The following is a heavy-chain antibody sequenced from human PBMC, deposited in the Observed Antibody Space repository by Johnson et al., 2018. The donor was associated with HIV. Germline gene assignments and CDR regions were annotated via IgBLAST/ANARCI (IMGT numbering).Heavy chain of an antibody. CDR1: GFTFSDHA. D-gene: IGHD2-21*02. J-gene: IGHJ3*02. CDR2: MSGSGAVT. V-gene: IGHV3-23*01. CDR3: ARLRGAFDI. Sequence: EVLLLESGGGLVQPGGSLRLSCAGSGFTFSDHAMGWVRQAPGKGLEWVSSMSGSGAVTYYADSVKGRFTISRDNSKNRLFLQMNSLRAEDTAVYYCARLRGAFDIWGQGTMVTVSS.